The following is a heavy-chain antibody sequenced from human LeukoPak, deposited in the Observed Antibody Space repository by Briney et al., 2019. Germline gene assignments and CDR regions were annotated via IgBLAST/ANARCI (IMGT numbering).Heavy chain of an antibody. J-gene: IGHJ4*02. V-gene: IGHV3-15*01. D-gene: IGHD5-18*01. CDR2: IRSKTDGGTT. CDR1: GFTFSNAW. Sequence: GGSLRLSCVAPGFTFSNAWMSWVRQAPGKGLEWVGRIRSKTDGGTTDYAAPVKGRFSISRDDSKNTLYLEMNSLKTEDTAVYYCTTVKGYSYGYGYDYWGQGTLVTVSS. CDR3: TTVKGYSYGYGYDY.